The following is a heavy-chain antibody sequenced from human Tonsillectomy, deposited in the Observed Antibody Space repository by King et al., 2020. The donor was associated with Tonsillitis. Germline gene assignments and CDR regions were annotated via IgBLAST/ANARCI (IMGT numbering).Heavy chain of an antibody. CDR1: GFSLSTSGVG. CDR3: AHRRGSGSYPNNYYYYGMDV. Sequence: ITLKESGPTLVKPTQTLTLTCTFSGFSLSTSGVGVGWIRQPPGKALEWLALIYWNDDKRYSPSLKSRLTITKDTSKNKVVLTMTNMEPVDTATYYCAHRRGSGSYPNNYYYYGMDVWGQGXTVTVSS. D-gene: IGHD3-10*01. J-gene: IGHJ6*02. V-gene: IGHV2-5*01. CDR2: IYWNDDK.